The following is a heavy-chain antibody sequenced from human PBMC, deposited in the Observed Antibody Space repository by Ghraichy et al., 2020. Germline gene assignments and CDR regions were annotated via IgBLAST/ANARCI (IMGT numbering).Heavy chain of an antibody. CDR2: ISGSGGST. J-gene: IGHJ6*02. CDR1: GFIFSSHD. CDR3: AGSLTRPFYYYGMDV. V-gene: IGHV3-23*01. Sequence: LSLTCAASGFIFSSHDMSWVRQAPGKGLEWVTAISGSGGSTFYADSVKGRFTISRDNFKNTLYLQMNTLRAEDTAVYYCAGSLTRPFYYYGMDVWGQGTTVTVSS. D-gene: IGHD6-6*01.